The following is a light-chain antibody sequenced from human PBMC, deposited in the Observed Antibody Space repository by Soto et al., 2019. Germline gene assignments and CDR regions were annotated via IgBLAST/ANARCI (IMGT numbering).Light chain of an antibody. CDR1: QSISSY. CDR3: QQRYSTTRT. J-gene: IGKJ1*01. CDR2: AAS. V-gene: IGKV1-39*01. Sequence: DIQMTQSLSSLSASVGDRVTITCRASQSISSYLNWYQQKPGKAPKLLIYAASSLQSGVPSRFSGSGSGTDFTLTISSLQNEDFATYDCQQRYSTTRTFGQGTKVDIK.